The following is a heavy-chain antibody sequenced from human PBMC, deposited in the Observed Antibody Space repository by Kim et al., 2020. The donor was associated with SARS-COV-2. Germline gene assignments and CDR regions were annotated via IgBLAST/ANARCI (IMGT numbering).Heavy chain of an antibody. CDR3: ARDYAGYFKGLDV. D-gene: IGHD3-9*01. CDR1: GFAMSSYG. Sequence: GRSLRLSCAASGFAMSSYGMHWVRQAPGKGLEWVSLIWYDGGNKYYADSVKGRFTISRDNSKNTLYLQMNSLRAEDTAVYYCARDYAGYFKGLDVWGQGTTVTVSS. V-gene: IGHV3-33*01. CDR2: IWYDGGNK. J-gene: IGHJ6*02.